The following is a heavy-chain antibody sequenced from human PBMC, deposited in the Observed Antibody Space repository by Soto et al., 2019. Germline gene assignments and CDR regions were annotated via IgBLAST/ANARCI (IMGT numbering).Heavy chain of an antibody. V-gene: IGHV3-23*01. J-gene: IGHJ4*02. Sequence: EVQLLESGGGLVQPGGSLRLSCAASGFTFSSYAMNWVRQAPGKGREWVSVISGSDGSTYYADSVKGRFTISRDNSKNTLNLQMNSLRAEDTAVYYCARRSSSWYFDYRGQGTLVTVSS. D-gene: IGHD6-13*01. CDR2: ISGSDGST. CDR1: GFTFSSYA. CDR3: ARRSSSWYFDY.